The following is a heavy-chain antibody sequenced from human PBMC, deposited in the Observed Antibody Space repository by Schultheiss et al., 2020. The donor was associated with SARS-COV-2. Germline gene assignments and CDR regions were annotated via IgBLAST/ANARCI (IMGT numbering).Heavy chain of an antibody. D-gene: IGHD3-3*01. V-gene: IGHV3-30*04. J-gene: IGHJ4*02. CDR3: ARGLRSGYRTVDY. CDR2: ISYDGSNK. CDR1: GFTFSSYA. Sequence: GGSLRLSCAASGFTFSSYAMHWVRQAPGKGLEWVAVISYDGSNKYYADSVKGRFTISRDNSKNTLYLQMNSLRAEDTAVYYCARGLRSGYRTVDYWGQGILVTVSS.